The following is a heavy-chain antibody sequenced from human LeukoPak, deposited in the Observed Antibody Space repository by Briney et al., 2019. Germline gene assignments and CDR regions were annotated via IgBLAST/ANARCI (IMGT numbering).Heavy chain of an antibody. D-gene: IGHD1-1*01. CDR3: ARAPGYGAAYYFDY. CDR2: VSYDGSYK. J-gene: IGHJ4*02. CDR1: GFTISKFA. Sequence: GRSLRLSCAAAGFTISKFAMHWVRQAPGKGLEWVAVVSYDGSYKYYADSAKGRFTISRDNPKNTLYLQMNSLRAEDTAVYYCARAPGYGAAYYFDYWGQGTLVTVSS. V-gene: IGHV3-30*04.